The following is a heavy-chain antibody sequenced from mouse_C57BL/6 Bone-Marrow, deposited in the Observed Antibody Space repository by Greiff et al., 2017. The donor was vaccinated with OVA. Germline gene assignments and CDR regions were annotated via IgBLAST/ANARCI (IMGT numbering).Heavy chain of an antibody. J-gene: IGHJ2*01. Sequence: VQLKESGPVLVKPGASVKMSCKASGYTFTDYYMNWVKQSHGKSLEWIGVINPYNGGTSYNQKFRGKATLTVDKSSSTAYMELNSLTSEDSAVYYCARWARGYFDYWGQGTTLTVSS. CDR3: ARWARGYFDY. CDR1: GYTFTDYY. CDR2: INPYNGGT. V-gene: IGHV1-19*01.